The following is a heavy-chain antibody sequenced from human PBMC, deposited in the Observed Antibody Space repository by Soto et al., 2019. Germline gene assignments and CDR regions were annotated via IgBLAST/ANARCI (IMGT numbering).Heavy chain of an antibody. Sequence: GGSLRLSCAASGFTFSSYEMNWVRQAPGKGLEWVSYISSSGSTIYYADSVKGRFTISRDNAKNSLYLQMNSLRAEDTAVYYCARVGYCSSTSCSRSDYYGMDVWGQGTTVTVSS. J-gene: IGHJ6*02. V-gene: IGHV3-48*03. CDR3: ARVGYCSSTSCSRSDYYGMDV. CDR2: ISSSGSTI. D-gene: IGHD2-2*01. CDR1: GFTFSSYE.